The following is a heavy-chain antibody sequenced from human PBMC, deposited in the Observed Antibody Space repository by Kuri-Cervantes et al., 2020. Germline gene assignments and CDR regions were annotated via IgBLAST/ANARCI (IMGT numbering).Heavy chain of an antibody. D-gene: IGHD6-13*01. CDR2: IYYSGST. J-gene: IGHJ5*02. V-gene: IGHV4-39*01. CDR3: ARRLAAAGNWFDP. Sequence: SETLSLTCTVSGGSISSSSYYWGWIRQPPGKGLEWIGSIYYSGSTYYNPSLKSRVTISVDTSKNQFSLKLSSVTAADTAVYYCARRLAAAGNWFDPWGQGTLVTVSS. CDR1: GGSISSSSYY.